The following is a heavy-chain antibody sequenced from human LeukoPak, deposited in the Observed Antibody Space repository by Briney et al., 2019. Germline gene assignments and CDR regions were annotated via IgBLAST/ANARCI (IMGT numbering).Heavy chain of an antibody. D-gene: IGHD5-18*01. CDR2: IYYSGST. CDR1: GGSISSYY. V-gene: IGHV4-59*01. Sequence: SETLSLTCAVSGGSISSYYWSWIRQPPGKRLEWIGYIYYSGSTNYNPSLKSRVTISVDTSKNQFSLKLSSVTAADTAVYYCARGGYSYGYEYDYWGQGTLVTVSS. CDR3: ARGGYSYGYEYDY. J-gene: IGHJ4*02.